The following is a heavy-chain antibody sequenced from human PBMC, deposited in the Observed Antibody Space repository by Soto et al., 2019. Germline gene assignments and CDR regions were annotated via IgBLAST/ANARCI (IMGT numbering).Heavy chain of an antibody. J-gene: IGHJ6*04. V-gene: IGHV1-8*02. CDR2: MNPNSGNT. CDR1: GYAFTSCA. CDR3: EKINPIFVPGSAL. Sequence: ASVNVSCKASGYAFTSCAMHWVRQATGQGLEWMGWMNPNSGNTGYAQKFQGRVTMTRNTSISTAYMELSSLRSEDTAVYYCEKINPIFVPGSALRGNGTSVPVSS. D-gene: IGHD3-3*01.